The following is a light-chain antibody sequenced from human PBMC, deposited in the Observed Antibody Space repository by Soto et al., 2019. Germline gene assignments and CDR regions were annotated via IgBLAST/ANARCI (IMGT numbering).Light chain of an antibody. CDR1: QSISNY. CDR3: HQSYNTPLT. Sequence: DIQMTQSQSSLSASVGDRVTITCRASQSISNYLNWYQQKPGKAPKLLIYAASSLQSGVPSRFSGSGAWTDFTLTISSLQPEDFATYYCHQSYNTPLTFGGGTKVEIK. J-gene: IGKJ4*01. V-gene: IGKV1-39*01. CDR2: AAS.